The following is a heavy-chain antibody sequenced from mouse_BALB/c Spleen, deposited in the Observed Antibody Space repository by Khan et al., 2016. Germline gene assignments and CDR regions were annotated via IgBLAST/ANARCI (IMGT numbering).Heavy chain of an antibody. CDR1: GYTFTNYG. V-gene: IGHV9-1*02. J-gene: IGHJ3*01. CDR3: ARDHGSSYGWFSY. CDR2: INTSTGEA. D-gene: IGHD1-1*01. Sequence: QIQLVQSGPELKKPGETVKISCKASGYTFTNYGMNWVKQAPGKGLKWMGWINTSTGEATYSDDFKGRFAFSLETSASTAYLQINNLKNEDMATYFCARDHGSSYGWFSYWGQGTLVTVS.